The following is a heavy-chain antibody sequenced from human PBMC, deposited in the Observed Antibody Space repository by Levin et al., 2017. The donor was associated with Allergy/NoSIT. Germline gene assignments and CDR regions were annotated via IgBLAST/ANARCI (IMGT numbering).Heavy chain of an antibody. V-gene: IGHV4-4*07. Sequence: PGGSLRLSCNVSGGSMSGYYWSWIRQSAGKGLEWIGRISTSGNTNDNPSLKGRVTMSVDTAKYQFSLQVTSVTAADTAVYYCTRELRRPVRAGVIVGRYDYWGQGTLVTVSS. D-gene: IGHD3-10*01. CDR1: GGSMSGYY. CDR3: TRELRRPVRAGVIVGRYDY. J-gene: IGHJ4*02. CDR2: ISTSGNT.